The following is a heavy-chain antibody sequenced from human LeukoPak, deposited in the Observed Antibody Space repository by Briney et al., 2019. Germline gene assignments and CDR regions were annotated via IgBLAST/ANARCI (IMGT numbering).Heavy chain of an antibody. J-gene: IGHJ6*02. CDR2: ISAYNGNT. V-gene: IGHV1-18*01. CDR1: GYTFTSYG. CDR3: ARDYGIAALDEDYYYYGMDV. D-gene: IGHD6-6*01. Sequence: ASVKVSCKASGYTFTSYGISWVRQARGQGLEWMGWISAYNGNTNYAQKLQGRVTMTTDTSTSTAYMELRSLRSDDTAVYYCARDYGIAALDEDYYYYGMDVWGQGTTVTVSS.